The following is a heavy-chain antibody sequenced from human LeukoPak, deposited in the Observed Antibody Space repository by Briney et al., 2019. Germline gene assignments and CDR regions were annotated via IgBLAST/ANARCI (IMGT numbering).Heavy chain of an antibody. D-gene: IGHD5-18*01. J-gene: IGHJ6*03. CDR3: ARDTAYYYYYMDV. CDR1: GFTFSSYG. CDR2: IWYDGSNK. V-gene: IGHV3-33*01. Sequence: GRSLRLSCAASGFTFSSYGMHWVRQAPGKGLEWVAVIWYDGSNKYYADSVKGRFTISRDNSKNTLYLQMNSLRAEDTAVYYCARDTAYYYYYMDVWGKGTTVTVSS.